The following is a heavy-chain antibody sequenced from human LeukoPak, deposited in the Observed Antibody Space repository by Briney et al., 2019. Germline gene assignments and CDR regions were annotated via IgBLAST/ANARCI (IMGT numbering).Heavy chain of an antibody. Sequence: WASVKVSCKASGYTFTSYGISWVRQAPGQGLEWMGWISAYNGNTNYAQKLQGRVTMTTDTSTSTAYMELRSLRSDDTAVYYCARDRIAVAGTTGYFQHWGQGTLVTVSS. CDR1: GYTFTSYG. V-gene: IGHV1-18*01. CDR3: ARDRIAVAGTTGYFQH. D-gene: IGHD6-19*01. J-gene: IGHJ1*01. CDR2: ISAYNGNT.